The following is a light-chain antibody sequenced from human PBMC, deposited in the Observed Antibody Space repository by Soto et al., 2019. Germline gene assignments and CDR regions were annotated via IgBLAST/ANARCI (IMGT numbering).Light chain of an antibody. CDR1: QSVSGY. Sequence: EIVLTQSPATLSLSPGNRATLSCSASQSVSGYFAWYQQKPGQAPRLLIYDASNRATGIPARFSGSGSGTDFTLTITSLEPEDFAVYYCQQRINWPSTFGGGTKVEI. CDR2: DAS. CDR3: QQRINWPST. J-gene: IGKJ4*01. V-gene: IGKV3-11*01.